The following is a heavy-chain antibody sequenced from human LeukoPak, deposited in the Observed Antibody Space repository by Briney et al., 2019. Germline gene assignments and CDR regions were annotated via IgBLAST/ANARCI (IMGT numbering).Heavy chain of an antibody. J-gene: IGHJ4*02. V-gene: IGHV3-66*01. CDR2: IYSDGRA. CDR1: GFTVSTNY. Sequence: PGGSLRLSCAASGFTVSTNYVSWVRQPPGKGLEWVSFIYSDGRAYYADSVKGRFTISRDNSKNSLYLQMSGLRAEDTALYYCARGKGELDRHLDYWGQGTLVTVSS. D-gene: IGHD2-2*03. CDR3: ARGKGELDRHLDY.